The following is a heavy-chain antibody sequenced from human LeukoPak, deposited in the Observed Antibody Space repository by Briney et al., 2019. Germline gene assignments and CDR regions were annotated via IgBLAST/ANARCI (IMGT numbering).Heavy chain of an antibody. Sequence: LSLTCTVSGGSISSGGYYWSWIRQAPGKGLEWVSYISSSGSTIYYADSVKGRFTISRDNAKNSLYLQMNSLRAEDTAVYYCARDSAGRFGAWGQGTLVTVSS. D-gene: IGHD3-10*01. CDR3: ARDSAGRFGA. CDR2: ISSSGSTI. V-gene: IGHV3-11*01. CDR1: GGSISSGGYY. J-gene: IGHJ5*02.